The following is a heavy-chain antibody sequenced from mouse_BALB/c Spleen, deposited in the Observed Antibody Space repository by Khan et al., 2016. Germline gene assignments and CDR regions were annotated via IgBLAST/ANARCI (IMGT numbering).Heavy chain of an antibody. D-gene: IGHD2-4*01. CDR1: GFTFSDYY. J-gene: IGHJ3*01. V-gene: IGHV5-4*02. CDR2: ISDGGSYT. CDR3: AREGLRRGFAY. Sequence: EVELVEPGGGLVKPGGSLKLSCAASGFTFSDYYMYWVRQTPEKRLEWVATISDGGSYTYYPDSVKGRLTISRDNAKNNLYLQMSSLKSEDTAMYYCAREGLRRGFAYWGQGTLVTVSA.